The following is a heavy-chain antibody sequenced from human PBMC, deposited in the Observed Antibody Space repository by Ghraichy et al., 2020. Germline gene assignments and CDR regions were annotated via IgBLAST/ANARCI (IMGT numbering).Heavy chain of an antibody. J-gene: IGHJ5*02. D-gene: IGHD6-19*01. Sequence: LSLTCAASGFTFSNYWMSWARQAPGKGLEWVANIRQDGSEKHYVDSVEGRITISRDNAKNSLYLQMNSLRAEDTAMYYCARGSSGAHQDWFDPWGQGTLVTVSS. V-gene: IGHV3-7*03. CDR1: GFTFSNYW. CDR3: ARGSSGAHQDWFDP. CDR2: IRQDGSEK.